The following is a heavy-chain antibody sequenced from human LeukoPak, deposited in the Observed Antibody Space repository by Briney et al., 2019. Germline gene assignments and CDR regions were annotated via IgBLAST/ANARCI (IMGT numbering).Heavy chain of an antibody. V-gene: IGHV3-7*01. Sequence: GGSLRLSCAGSGLTFSRSWMTWVRQAAGKGLEWVASINQDGSVEHYMDSVKGRFTISRDNAENSLYLQMNSLRAEDTAVYYCAKLLGDVTTFDYWGQGTLVTVSS. CDR3: AKLLGDVTTFDY. J-gene: IGHJ4*02. CDR2: INQDGSVE. D-gene: IGHD4-11*01. CDR1: GLTFSRSW.